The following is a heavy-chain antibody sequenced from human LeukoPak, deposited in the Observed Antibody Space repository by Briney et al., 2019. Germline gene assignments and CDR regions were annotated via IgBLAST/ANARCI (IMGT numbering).Heavy chain of an antibody. CDR1: RFTFNTYA. CDR2: ISGSGGST. CDR3: AKDLPGFYDSSGYKIGNDY. J-gene: IGHJ4*02. Sequence: GGSLRLSCAASRFTFNTYAMSWVRQAPGKGLEWVSAISGSGGSTYYADSVKGRFTISRDNSKNTLYLQMNSLRAEDTAVYYCAKDLPGFYDSSGYKIGNDYWGQGTLVTVSS. V-gene: IGHV3-23*01. D-gene: IGHD3-22*01.